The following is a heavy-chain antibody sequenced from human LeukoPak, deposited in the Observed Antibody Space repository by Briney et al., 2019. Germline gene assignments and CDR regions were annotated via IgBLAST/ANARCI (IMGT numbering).Heavy chain of an antibody. J-gene: IGHJ4*02. Sequence: PSETLSLTCTVSGGSISSRSYFWGWIRQPPGKGLEWIGSIYYKGNTYFNPSLKSRVTISEDTSKNQFSLKLNSLTAADTAVYYCARHRKAYLIVVVPAAPLDYWGQGTLVTVSS. D-gene: IGHD2-2*01. CDR1: GGSISSRSYF. CDR3: ARHRKAYLIVVVPAAPLDY. CDR2: IYYKGNT. V-gene: IGHV4-39*07.